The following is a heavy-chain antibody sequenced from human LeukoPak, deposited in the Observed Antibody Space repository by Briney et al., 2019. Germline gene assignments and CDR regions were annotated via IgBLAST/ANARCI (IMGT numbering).Heavy chain of an antibody. CDR2: IRYDGSNK. CDR3: AKGGRGYSYGHDY. D-gene: IGHD5-18*01. CDR1: GFTFSSYG. V-gene: IGHV3-30*02. J-gene: IGHJ4*02. Sequence: GGSLRLSCAASGFTFSSYGMHWVRQAPGKGLEWVAFIRYDGSNKYYADSVKGRFTISRDNSKNTLYLQMNSLRAEDTAVYYCAKGGRGYSYGHDYWGQGTLVTVSS.